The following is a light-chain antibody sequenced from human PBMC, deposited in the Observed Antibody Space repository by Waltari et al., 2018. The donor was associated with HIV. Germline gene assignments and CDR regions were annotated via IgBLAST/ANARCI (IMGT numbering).Light chain of an antibody. Sequence: QSALTQPPPASGSPGQSVTISCTGTTKDVGLYNYVSWYQQNPGEAPKLLIFEVSKWPAGVPERFSVSKSGNTASLTVSGLQSEDEADYLCSSYAGSNTLLFGGGTKLTVL. J-gene: IGLJ2*01. CDR3: SSYAGSNTLL. CDR2: EVS. CDR1: TKDVGLYNY. V-gene: IGLV2-8*01.